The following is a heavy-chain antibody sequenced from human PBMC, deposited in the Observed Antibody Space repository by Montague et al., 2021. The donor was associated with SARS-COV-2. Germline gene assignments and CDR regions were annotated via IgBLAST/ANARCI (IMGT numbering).Heavy chain of an antibody. D-gene: IGHD3-22*01. CDR3: ARGGATYYYDTSGYVNAFDT. Sequence: SETLSFTCTVSGDSISTYYWSWIRQPPGKGLEWIGYIYYNGYTNYNPSLKSRVTISVDTSKNQFSLRLSSVTAADTAVYFCARGGATYYYDTSGYVNAFDTWGQGTMVTVSS. CDR1: GDSISTYY. V-gene: IGHV4-59*01. CDR2: IYYNGYT. J-gene: IGHJ3*02.